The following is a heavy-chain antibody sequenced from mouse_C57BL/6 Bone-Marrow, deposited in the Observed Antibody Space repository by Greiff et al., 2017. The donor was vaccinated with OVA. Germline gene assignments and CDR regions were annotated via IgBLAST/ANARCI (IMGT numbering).Heavy chain of an antibody. CDR1: GFTFSDYG. Sequence: EVKLVESGGGLVKPGGSLKLSCAASGFTFSDYGMHWVRQAPEKGLEWVAYISSGSSTIYYADTVKGRFTISRDNAKNTLFLQMTSLRSEDTAMYYGATHYYGSSYYFDYWGQGTTLTVSS. CDR2: ISSGSSTI. J-gene: IGHJ2*01. D-gene: IGHD1-1*01. V-gene: IGHV5-17*01. CDR3: ATHYYGSSYYFDY.